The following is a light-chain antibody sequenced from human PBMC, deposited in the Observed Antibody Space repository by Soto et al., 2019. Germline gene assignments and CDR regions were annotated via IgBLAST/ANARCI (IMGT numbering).Light chain of an antibody. CDR2: AAS. V-gene: IGKV1-9*01. CDR1: QDIAIY. Sequence: IHLTPSRSSLSSSVGDGFTITSRASQDIAIYLAWYQQKPGEAPKLLIYAASTLYGGVPSRSSGSGSGTEFTLTISSLQPDDFATYYCQQYNSYPLTFGGVTKVAIK. J-gene: IGKJ4*01. CDR3: QQYNSYPLT.